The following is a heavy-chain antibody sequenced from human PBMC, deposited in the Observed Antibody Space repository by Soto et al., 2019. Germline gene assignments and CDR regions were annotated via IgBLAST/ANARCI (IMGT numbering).Heavy chain of an antibody. Sequence: QITLKESGPTLVKPTQTLTLTCTFSGFSLTTRGVGVGWIRQPPGKALECLALIYWDDDKRSSPSLQSRLSITKDTPKNQVVLTMTNVDPVDTATYYCAHIPNYYQYDWFDPWGQGTLVSLSS. CDR3: AHIPNYYQYDWFDP. D-gene: IGHD3-16*01. CDR2: IYWDDDK. J-gene: IGHJ5*02. V-gene: IGHV2-5*02. CDR1: GFSLTTRGVG.